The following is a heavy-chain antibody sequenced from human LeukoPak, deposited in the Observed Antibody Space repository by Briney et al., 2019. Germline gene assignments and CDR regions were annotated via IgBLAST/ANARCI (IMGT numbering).Heavy chain of an antibody. D-gene: IGHD3-3*01. CDR2: IYYSGST. CDR3: ARHEIFGMNFDY. J-gene: IGHJ4*02. CDR1: GGSISSYY. Sequence: SETLSLTCTVSGGSISSYYWSWIRQPPGKGLEGIGYIYYSGSTNYNPSLRSRVTISVDTSKNQFSLKLSSVTAADTAVYYCARHEIFGMNFDYWGQGTLVTVSS. V-gene: IGHV4-59*08.